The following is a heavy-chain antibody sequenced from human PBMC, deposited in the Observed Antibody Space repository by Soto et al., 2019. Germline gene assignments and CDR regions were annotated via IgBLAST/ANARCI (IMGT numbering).Heavy chain of an antibody. D-gene: IGHD1-26*01. J-gene: IGHJ4*02. CDR2: ISSSSSYT. Sequence: KTGGSLRLSCAASGFTFSDYYMSWIRQAPGKGLEWVSFISSSSSYTNYADSVKGRFTISRDNAKNSLYLQMDSLRAEDTAVYFCASRAIGGLEGYYFDFWGQGTLVTVSS. V-gene: IGHV3-11*06. CDR1: GFTFSDYY. CDR3: ASRAIGGLEGYYFDF.